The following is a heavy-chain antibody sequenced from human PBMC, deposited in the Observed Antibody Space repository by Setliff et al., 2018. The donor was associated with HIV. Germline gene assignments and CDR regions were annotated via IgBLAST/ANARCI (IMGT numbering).Heavy chain of an antibody. CDR1: GGSISSGGYY. CDR2: IYYSGST. CDR3: ARLADFGDYILYFQN. J-gene: IGHJ1*01. D-gene: IGHD4-17*01. Sequence: SETLSLTCSVSGGSISSGGYYWSWIRQHPGKGLEWIGYIYYSGSTHYNASLRSRGSISRDTSKNQLSLKLISVTAADTAVYYCARLADFGDYILYFQNWGQGTLVTVSS. V-gene: IGHV4-31*03.